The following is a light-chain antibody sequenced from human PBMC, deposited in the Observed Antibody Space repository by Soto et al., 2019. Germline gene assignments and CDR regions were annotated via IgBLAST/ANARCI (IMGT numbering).Light chain of an antibody. CDR2: EAS. Sequence: DIQMTQSPSTLSASVGDRVTITCRASQSIDSWLAWYQQKPGKTPNLLIYEASSLESGVPSRFSGSGSGTEFTLTISSLQPDDFATYYCQQYSGYSAGTFGQGPRWKSN. CDR3: QQYSGYSAGT. CDR1: QSIDSW. V-gene: IGKV1-5*03. J-gene: IGKJ1*01.